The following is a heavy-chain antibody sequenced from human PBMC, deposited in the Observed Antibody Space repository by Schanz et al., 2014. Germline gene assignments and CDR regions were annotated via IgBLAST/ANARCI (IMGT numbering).Heavy chain of an antibody. Sequence: EVKLVESGGGLVQPGGSLRLSCAASGFTSSNAWMSWVRQAPGKGLEWVSGMSGSGSTADYADSVKGRFTISKDNSKNTLFLQMSSLRAEDTAVYYCARDGDFDYWGQGTLVTVSS. CDR1: GFTSSNAW. V-gene: IGHV3-23*04. CDR3: ARDGDFDY. CDR2: MSGSGSTA. J-gene: IGHJ4*02.